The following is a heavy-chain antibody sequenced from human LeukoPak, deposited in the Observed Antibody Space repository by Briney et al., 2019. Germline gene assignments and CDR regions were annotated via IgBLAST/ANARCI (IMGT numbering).Heavy chain of an antibody. CDR1: GYIFISHD. V-gene: IGHV1-8*03. CDR3: ARHVVAVGFDY. J-gene: IGHJ4*02. D-gene: IGHD3-22*01. CDR2: MSPYSGKT. Sequence: APVKLSCKASGYIFISHDINWVRLATGQGPEGMGWMSPYSGKTDYAQKFQGRVTITRNASISTAYMELSSLRAEDTARHYCARHVVAVGFDYWGQGTLVTVSS.